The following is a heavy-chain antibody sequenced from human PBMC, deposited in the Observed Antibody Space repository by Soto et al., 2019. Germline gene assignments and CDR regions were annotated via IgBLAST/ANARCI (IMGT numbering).Heavy chain of an antibody. CDR3: ARLPPIVGATRWFDP. CDR2: IYPGDSDT. CDR1: GYSFTSYW. J-gene: IGHJ5*02. D-gene: IGHD1-26*01. Sequence: EVQLVQSGAEVKKPGESLKISCKGSGYSFTSYWIGWVRQMPGKGLEWMGIIYPGDSDTRYSPSFQGQVTISADKSIXTAYLQWSSLKASDTAMYYCARLPPIVGATRWFDPWGQGTLVTVSS. V-gene: IGHV5-51*03.